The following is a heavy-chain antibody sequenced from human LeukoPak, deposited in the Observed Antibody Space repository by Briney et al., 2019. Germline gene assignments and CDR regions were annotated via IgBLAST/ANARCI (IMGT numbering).Heavy chain of an antibody. CDR1: GGSLSGYY. J-gene: IGHJ3*02. V-gene: IGHV4-34*01. CDR2: INHSGST. Sequence: SETLSLTCAVYGGSLSGYYWSWIRQPPGKGLEWIGEINHSGSTNYNPSLKSLVTISVDTSKKQFSLKLSSVTAADTAVYYCALTPYVDYEGAFDIWGQGTMVTVSS. CDR3: ALTPYVDYEGAFDI. D-gene: IGHD4-17*01.